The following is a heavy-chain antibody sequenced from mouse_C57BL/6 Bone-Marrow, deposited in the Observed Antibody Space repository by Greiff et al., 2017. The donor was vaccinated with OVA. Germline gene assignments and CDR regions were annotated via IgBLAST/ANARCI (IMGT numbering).Heavy chain of an antibody. CDR1: GYTFTSYW. D-gene: IGHD2-2*01. CDR2: INPSSGYT. V-gene: IGHV1-7*01. CDR3: ARLGYGYKGYFDY. Sequence: QVHVKQSGAELAKPGASVKLSCKASGYTFTSYWMHWVKQRPGQGLEWIGYINPSSGYTKYNQKFKDKATLTADKSSSTAYMQLSSLTYEYSAVYYCARLGYGYKGYFDYWGQGTTLTVSS. J-gene: IGHJ2*01.